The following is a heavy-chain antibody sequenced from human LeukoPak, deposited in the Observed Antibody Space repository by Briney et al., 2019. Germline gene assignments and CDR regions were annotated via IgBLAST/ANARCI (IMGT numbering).Heavy chain of an antibody. CDR3: ARDRGSLGGFDY. J-gene: IGHJ4*02. CDR2: IYYSGST. V-gene: IGHV4-59*01. CDR1: GGSISSYY. D-gene: IGHD3-16*01. Sequence: SETLSLTCSVSGGSISSYYWSWIRHPPEKGLEWIAYIYYSGSTNYSPSLKSRVTISVDTSKNQLSLKLSSVTAADTAVYYCARDRGSLGGFDYWGQGTLVTVSS.